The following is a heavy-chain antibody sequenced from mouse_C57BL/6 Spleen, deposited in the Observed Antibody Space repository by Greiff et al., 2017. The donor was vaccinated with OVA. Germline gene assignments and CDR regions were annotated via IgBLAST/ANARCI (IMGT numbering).Heavy chain of an antibody. CDR2: ISYDGSN. D-gene: IGHD2-4*01. J-gene: IGHJ3*01. CDR3: ARGEDYDVFAY. CDR1: GYSITSGYY. Sequence: EVKLQESGPGLVKPSQSLSLTCSVTGYSITSGYYWNWIRQFPGNKLEWMGYISYDGSNNYNPSLKNRISITRDTSKNQFFLKLNSVTTEDTATYYCARGEDYDVFAYWGQGTLVTVSA. V-gene: IGHV3-6*01.